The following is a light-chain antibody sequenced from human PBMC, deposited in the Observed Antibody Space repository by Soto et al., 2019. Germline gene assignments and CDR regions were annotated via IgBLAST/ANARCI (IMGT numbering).Light chain of an antibody. Sequence: EILLTQSPGTPSLPPGGRATPSRTASQTVSNNYLAWYQQKPGQAPRLLIYGASTGATGIPARFSGSGSGTEFTLTISSLQSEDFAVYYCQQRSNWLITFGQGTRLEIK. J-gene: IGKJ5*01. V-gene: IGKV3D-20*02. CDR1: QTVSNNY. CDR2: GAS. CDR3: QQRSNWLIT.